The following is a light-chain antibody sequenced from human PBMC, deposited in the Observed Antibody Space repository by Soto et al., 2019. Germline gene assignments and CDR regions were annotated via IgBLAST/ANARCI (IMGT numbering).Light chain of an antibody. V-gene: IGKV3-11*01. CDR2: GAF. CDR1: PSVTNF. J-gene: IGKJ5*01. Sequence: EIVLTQSPATLSLSPGERATLSCRASPSVTNFLAWYQQKPGQAPRLLIYGAFNRATGIPARFSGSGSGTDFSLTISSLEPEDSAVYYCQQPNVWPPVTFPRGTRLEIK. CDR3: QQPNVWPPVT.